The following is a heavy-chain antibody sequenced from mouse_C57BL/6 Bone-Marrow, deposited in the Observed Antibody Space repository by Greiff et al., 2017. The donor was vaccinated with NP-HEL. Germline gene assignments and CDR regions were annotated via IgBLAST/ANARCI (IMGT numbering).Heavy chain of an antibody. V-gene: IGHV1-59*01. CDR3: ARVSTMVKWCAY. D-gene: IGHD2-2*01. CDR2: IDPSDSYT. J-gene: IGHJ3*01. Sequence: QVQLQQPGAELVRPGTSVKLSCKASGYTFTSYWMHWVKQRPGQGLEWIGVIDPSDSYTNYNQKFKGKATLTVDTSSSTAYMQLSSLTSEYSAVYDCARVSTMVKWCAYWGQGTLVTVSA. CDR1: GYTFTSYW.